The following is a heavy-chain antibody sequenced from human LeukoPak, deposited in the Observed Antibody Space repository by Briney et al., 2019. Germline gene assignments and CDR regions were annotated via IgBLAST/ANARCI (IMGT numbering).Heavy chain of an antibody. CDR1: GIRFSSYA. J-gene: IGHJ5*02. V-gene: IGHV3-23*01. D-gene: IGHD2-15*01. CDR3: AKGMRGSAPYNWFAP. Sequence: PGGSLRLSCAASGIRFSSYAMSWVRQAPGKGLEWVSAISGSGGSAFYADFVKGRFTISRDNSKNTLYLQMNSLRVEDTAVFYCAKGMRGSAPYNWFAPWGQGTLVTVSS. CDR2: ISGSGGSA.